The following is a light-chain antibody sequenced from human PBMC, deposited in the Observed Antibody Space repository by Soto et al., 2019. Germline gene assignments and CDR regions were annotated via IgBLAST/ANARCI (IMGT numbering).Light chain of an antibody. CDR2: GAS. CDR3: QQYDNWPPTWT. V-gene: IGKV3-15*01. Sequence: EIVLTQSPGTLSLSPGERATLSCRASQSVTSNSLAWYQQKPGQAPRLLIYGASTRATGTPARFSGSGSGTEFTLTISSLQSEDFAVYYCQQYDNWPPTWTFGQGTKVDIK. CDR1: QSVTSN. J-gene: IGKJ1*01.